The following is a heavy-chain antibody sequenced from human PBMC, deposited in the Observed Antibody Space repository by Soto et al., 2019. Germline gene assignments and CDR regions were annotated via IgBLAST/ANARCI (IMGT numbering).Heavy chain of an antibody. CDR1: GFTFSSYA. J-gene: IGHJ4*02. D-gene: IGHD1-1*01. CDR2: ISGSGGST. Sequence: RRLSCAASGFTFSSYAMSWVRQAPGKGLEWVSAISGSGGSTYYADSVKGRFTISRDNSKNTLYLQMNSLRAEDTAVYYCAKDQGTQKVRTNDYWGQGTLVTVSS. CDR3: AKDQGTQKVRTNDY. V-gene: IGHV3-23*01.